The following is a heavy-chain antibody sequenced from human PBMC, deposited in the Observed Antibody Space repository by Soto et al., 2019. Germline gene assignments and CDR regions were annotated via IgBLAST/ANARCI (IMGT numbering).Heavy chain of an antibody. CDR3: ARDGSPYYYYYMDV. D-gene: IGHD6-13*01. V-gene: IGHV3-11*01. CDR2: ISSSGSTI. Sequence: LSLTCAASGFTFSDYYMSWIRQAPGKGLEWVSYISSSGSTIYYADSVKGRFTISRDNAKNSLYLQMNSLRAEDTAVYYCARDGSPYYYYYMDVWGKGTTVTVSS. CDR1: GFTFSDYY. J-gene: IGHJ6*03.